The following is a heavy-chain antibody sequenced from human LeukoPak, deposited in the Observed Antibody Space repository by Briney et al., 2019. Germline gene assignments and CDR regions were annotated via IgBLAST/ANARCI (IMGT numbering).Heavy chain of an antibody. CDR1: GYTFTGYY. J-gene: IGHJ4*02. Sequence: GASVKVSCKASGYTFTGYYMHWVRQAPGQGLEWMGWINPNSGGTNYAQKFQGRVTMTGDTSISTAYMELSRLRSDDTAVYYCARGRGELPPFAPDYWGQGTLVTVSS. CDR2: INPNSGGT. V-gene: IGHV1-2*02. CDR3: ARGRGELPPFAPDY. D-gene: IGHD1-26*01.